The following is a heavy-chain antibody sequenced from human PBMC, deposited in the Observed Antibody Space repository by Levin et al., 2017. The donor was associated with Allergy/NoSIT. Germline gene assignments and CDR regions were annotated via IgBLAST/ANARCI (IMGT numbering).Heavy chain of an antibody. V-gene: IGHV4-59*01. Sequence: PGGSLRLSCTVSRGSISGFYWSWIRQPPGKGLEWIGYISYSGSTNYNPSLKSRVTISVDTSKNQLSLNLSSVTAADTAVYYCARATRSSLIYYFDYWGQGTLVTVSS. D-gene: IGHD6-13*01. CDR3: ARATRSSLIYYFDY. J-gene: IGHJ4*02. CDR2: ISYSGST. CDR1: RGSISGFY.